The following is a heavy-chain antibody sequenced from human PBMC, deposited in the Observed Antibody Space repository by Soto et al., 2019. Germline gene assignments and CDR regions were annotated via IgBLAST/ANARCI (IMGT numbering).Heavy chain of an antibody. V-gene: IGHV3-48*02. D-gene: IGHD4-17*01. CDR2: ISSDSRTI. J-gene: IGHJ6*02. CDR3: ARDRHGDYASDV. Sequence: EVQLVESGGGLVQPGGSLRLSCAASGFTFSSYSMNWVRQAPGKGLEWISYISSDSRTIYYADSVKGRFTISRDIAKSALYLQMDSLTDDDTAVYYCARDRHGDYASDVWGQGTTVTVSS. CDR1: GFTFSSYS.